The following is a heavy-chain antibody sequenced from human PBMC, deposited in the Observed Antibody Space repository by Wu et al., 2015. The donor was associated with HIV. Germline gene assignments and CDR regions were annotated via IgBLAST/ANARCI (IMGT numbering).Heavy chain of an antibody. CDR2: ISAYNGNT. J-gene: IGHJ4*02. V-gene: IGHV1-18*01. CDR1: GYTFTSYG. Sequence: QVQLVQSGAEVKKPGASVKVSCKASGYTFTSYGISWVRQAPGQGLEWMGWISAYNGNTNYAQKLQGRVTMTTDTSTSTAYMELRSLRSDDTAVYYCARDNRATTVTRHMYYFDYWGQGTLVTVSS. D-gene: IGHD4-17*01. CDR3: ARDNRATTVTRHMYYFDY.